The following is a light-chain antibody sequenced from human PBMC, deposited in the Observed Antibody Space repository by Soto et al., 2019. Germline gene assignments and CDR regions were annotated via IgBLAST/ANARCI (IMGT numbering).Light chain of an antibody. J-gene: IGLJ2*01. CDR2: DVG. V-gene: IGLV2-14*01. Sequence: QSALTQPASVSGSPGQSITISCTGTSSDVGGYSYVSWYQQHPGKAPKLVIYDVGSRPSGVSNRFSGSKSGNTASLTISGLQAEDEADYYCTSFTSSNTPVVFGGGTKLTVL. CDR3: TSFTSSNTPVV. CDR1: SSDVGGYSY.